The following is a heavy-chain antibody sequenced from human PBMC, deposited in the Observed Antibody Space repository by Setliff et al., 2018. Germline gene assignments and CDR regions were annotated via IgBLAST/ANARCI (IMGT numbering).Heavy chain of an antibody. CDR1: GGSISSGDYY. Sequence: SETLSLTCTVSGGSISSGDYYWSWIRQPPGKGLEWIGYIYSSGSTYYNPSLKSRVSISVDTSKNQFSLKLNSVTAADTAVYYCARGGGSSWYGFDYWGQGTLVTVSS. CDR3: ARGGGSSWYGFDY. CDR2: IYSSGST. J-gene: IGHJ4*02. D-gene: IGHD6-13*01. V-gene: IGHV4-30-4*08.